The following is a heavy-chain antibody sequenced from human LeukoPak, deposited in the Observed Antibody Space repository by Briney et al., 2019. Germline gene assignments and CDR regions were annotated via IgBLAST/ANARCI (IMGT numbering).Heavy chain of an antibody. V-gene: IGHV4-4*07. CDR3: ARDTPEYSSSSGDFDY. CDR1: GGSISSYY. CDR2: IYTSGST. J-gene: IGHJ4*02. Sequence: SETLSLTCTVSGGSISSYYWSWIRQPAGKGLEWIGRIYTSGSTNYNPSLKSRVTMSVDTSKNQFSLKLSSVTAADTAAYYCARDTPEYSSSSGDFDYWGQGTLVTVSS. D-gene: IGHD6-6*01.